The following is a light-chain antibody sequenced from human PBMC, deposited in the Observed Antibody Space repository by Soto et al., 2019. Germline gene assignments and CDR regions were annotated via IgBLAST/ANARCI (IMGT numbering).Light chain of an antibody. J-gene: IGLJ2*01. V-gene: IGLV2-8*01. CDR3: SSYAGSNNLG. CDR2: EVS. Sequence: QSALTQPPSASGSPGQSVTISCTGTSSDVGGYNYVSWYQQHPGKAPKLMIYEVSKRPSGVPDRFSGSKSGNTASLTVSELQAEDEADYYCSSYAGSNNLGFGGGTKLTVL. CDR1: SSDVGGYNY.